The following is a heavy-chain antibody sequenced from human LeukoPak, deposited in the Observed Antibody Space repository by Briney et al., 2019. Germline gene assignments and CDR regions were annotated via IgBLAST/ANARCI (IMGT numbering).Heavy chain of an antibody. V-gene: IGHV4-59*01. CDR3: AAEVGDYVDY. CDR2: IYYSGST. J-gene: IGHJ4*02. Sequence: TSETLSLTCAVYGGSFNGYYWSWIRQPPGKGLEWIGYIYYSGSTNYNPSLKSRVTISVDTSKNRFSLKLSSVTAADTAVYYCAAEVGDYVDYWGQGTLVTVSS. D-gene: IGHD1-26*01. CDR1: GGSFNGYY.